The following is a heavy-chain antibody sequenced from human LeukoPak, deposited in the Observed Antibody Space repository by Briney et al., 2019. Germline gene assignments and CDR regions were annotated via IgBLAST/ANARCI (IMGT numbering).Heavy chain of an antibody. V-gene: IGHV3-30*02. D-gene: IGHD6-19*01. J-gene: IGHJ4*02. CDR1: GFTFNSYG. CDR3: VKKSSGWYGYTDY. CDR2: IRYDGSNT. Sequence: GGSLRLSCVASGFTFNSYGMHWVRQAPGKGLASVAFIRYDGSNTDYADSVKGRFTVSRDNSKNTLYLQMNSLRAEDTAVYYCVKKSSGWYGYTDYWGQGTLVTVSS.